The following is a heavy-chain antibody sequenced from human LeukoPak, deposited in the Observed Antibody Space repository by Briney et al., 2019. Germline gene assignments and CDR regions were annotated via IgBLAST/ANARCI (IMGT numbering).Heavy chain of an antibody. J-gene: IGHJ5*01. Sequence: GGSLRLSCAASGFTFSSYTMSWVRQAPGKGLEWVSAISHTSEYTYHADSVKGRFTISRDNSKNTLYLQMNSLRAGDTAVYYCARGEGYSSGWYGFWGQGTLVTVSS. V-gene: IGHV3-23*01. CDR3: ARGEGYSSGWYGF. CDR1: GFTFSSYT. CDR2: ISHTSEYT. D-gene: IGHD6-19*01.